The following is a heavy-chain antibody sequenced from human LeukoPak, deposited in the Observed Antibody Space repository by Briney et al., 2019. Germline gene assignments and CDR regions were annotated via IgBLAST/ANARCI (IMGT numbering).Heavy chain of an antibody. CDR2: IYSGGST. Sequence: PGGSLRLSCAASGFTVSSNYMSWVRQAPGKGLEWVPVIYSGGSTYYADSVKGRFTISRDNSKNTLYLQMNSLRAEDTAVYYCARSYGGNSVGSDYWGQGTLVTVSS. J-gene: IGHJ4*02. V-gene: IGHV3-66*01. CDR1: GFTVSSNY. D-gene: IGHD4-23*01. CDR3: ARSYGGNSVGSDY.